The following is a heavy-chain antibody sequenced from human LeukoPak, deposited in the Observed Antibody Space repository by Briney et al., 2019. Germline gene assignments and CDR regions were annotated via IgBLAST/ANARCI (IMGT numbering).Heavy chain of an antibody. CDR3: TLYNY. D-gene: IGHD1-14*01. CDR1: GYTFTTYF. V-gene: IGHV1-46*01. Sequence: ASVKVSCKASGYTFTTYFMHWVRQAPGQRLEWMGIINPSINSATYAQQFQGRVSMTRDMSTSTVYMELSSLRSEDMAVYYCTLYNYWGQGTLVTVSS. J-gene: IGHJ4*02. CDR2: INPSINSA.